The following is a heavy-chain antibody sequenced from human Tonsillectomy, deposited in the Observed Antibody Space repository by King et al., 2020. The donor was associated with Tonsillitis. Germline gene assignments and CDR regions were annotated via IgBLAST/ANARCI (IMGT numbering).Heavy chain of an antibody. D-gene: IGHD6-13*01. J-gene: IGHJ4*02. CDR3: AKDVGSSSRHFDS. CDR1: GFTFSSYA. V-gene: IGHV3-23*04. CDR2: ISASGGTT. Sequence: VQLVESGGGLVQPGGSLRLSCAASGFTFSSYAMSWVRQAPGKGLEWVSVISASGGTTYYADSVKGRFTISRDNSKNTLYLQMNSLKAEDTAVYYCAKDVGSSSRHFDSWGQGTLVTVSS.